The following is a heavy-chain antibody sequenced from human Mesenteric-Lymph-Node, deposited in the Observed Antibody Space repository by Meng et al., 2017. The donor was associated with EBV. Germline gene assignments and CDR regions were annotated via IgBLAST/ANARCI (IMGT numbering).Heavy chain of an antibody. D-gene: IGHD3-10*01. V-gene: IGHV4-34*01. CDR1: GGSFSGYY. J-gene: IGHJ4*02. Sequence: QQWGAGLLKPSETQSLTWAVYGGSFSGYYWSWIRQPPGKGLEWIGEINHSGSTNYNPSLKSRVTISVDTSKNQFSLKLSSVTAADTAVYYCVRCGAVTLVQGGPDHWGQGTLVTVSS. CDR2: INHSGST. CDR3: VRCGAVTLVQGGPDH.